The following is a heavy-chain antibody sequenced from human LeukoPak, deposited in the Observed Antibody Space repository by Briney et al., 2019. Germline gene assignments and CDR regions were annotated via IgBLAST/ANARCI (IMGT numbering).Heavy chain of an antibody. CDR1: GYTFTNYY. V-gene: IGHV1-46*01. CDR3: AKIVGATNGYFDY. CDR2: INPSIGTT. J-gene: IGHJ4*02. Sequence: ASVKVSCKASGYTFTNYYIHWVRQAPGQGLEWMGIINPSIGTTSYAQKFQGRITMTRDTSTSTVYMELSSLRSEDTAVYYFAKIVGATNGYFDYWGQGTLVTVSS. D-gene: IGHD1-26*01.